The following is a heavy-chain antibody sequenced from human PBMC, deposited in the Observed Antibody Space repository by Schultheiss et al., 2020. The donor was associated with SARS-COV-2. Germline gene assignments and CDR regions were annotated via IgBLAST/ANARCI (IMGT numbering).Heavy chain of an antibody. CDR3: ASGYSSSWSTDAFDI. Sequence: SETLSLTCTVSGGSISSGSYYWTWIRQPAGKGLEWIGRIYGSGRTNYNPSLKSRVTISVDTSKNQFSLKLSSVTAADTAVYYCASGYSSSWSTDAFDIWGQGTMVTVSS. CDR2: IYGSGRT. D-gene: IGHD6-13*01. CDR1: GGSISSGSYY. V-gene: IGHV4-61*02. J-gene: IGHJ3*02.